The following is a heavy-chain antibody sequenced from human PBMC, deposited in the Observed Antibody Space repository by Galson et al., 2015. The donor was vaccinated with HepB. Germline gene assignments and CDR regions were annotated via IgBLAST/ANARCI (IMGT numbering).Heavy chain of an antibody. J-gene: IGHJ5*02. CDR3: VKEGAWFGGDWFDP. Sequence: SQRLSCAGSGFIFRHHAMAWIRQAPGKGLEWVSGINGRGSTRSYSDAVKGRFSISRDNSKDTVFLQMDNLRPEDTAVYYCVKEGAWFGGDWFDPWGQGALVTVS. V-gene: IGHV3-23*01. CDR2: INGRGSTR. D-gene: IGHD3-16*01. CDR1: GFIFRHHA.